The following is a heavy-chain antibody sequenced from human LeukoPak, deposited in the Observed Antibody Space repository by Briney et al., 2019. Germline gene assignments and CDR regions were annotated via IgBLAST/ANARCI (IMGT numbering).Heavy chain of an antibody. J-gene: IGHJ4*02. V-gene: IGHV4-31*03. D-gene: IGHD6-19*01. CDR1: GGSISSYGYY. Sequence: SETLSLTCTVSGGSISSYGYYWSWIPQHTGKGLEWIGYIYYSGSTYYNPSLKSRVTISVDTSKNQFSLKLSSVTAADTAVYYCARESVYSGGWQSVDWGQGTLVTVSS. CDR2: IYYSGST. CDR3: ARESVYSGGWQSVD.